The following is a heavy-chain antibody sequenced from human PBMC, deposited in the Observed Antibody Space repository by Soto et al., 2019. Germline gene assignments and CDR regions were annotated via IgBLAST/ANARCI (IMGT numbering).Heavy chain of an antibody. D-gene: IGHD6-19*01. J-gene: IGHJ5*02. CDR1: GGSISSSSYY. CDR2: IYYSGST. CDR3: ARHRSFIAVAGHDWFDP. V-gene: IGHV4-39*01. Sequence: SETLSLTCTVSGGSISSSSYYWGWIRQPPGKGLEWIGSIYYSGSTYYNPSLKSRVTISVDTSKNQFSLKLSSVTAADTAVYYCARHRSFIAVAGHDWFDPWGQGTLVTVSS.